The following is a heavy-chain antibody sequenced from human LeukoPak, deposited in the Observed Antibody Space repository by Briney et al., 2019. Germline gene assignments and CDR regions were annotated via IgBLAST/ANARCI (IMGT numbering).Heavy chain of an antibody. J-gene: IGHJ4*02. CDR2: ISSSSSYI. CDR3: VRDMMVAVAGFDY. D-gene: IGHD6-19*01. Sequence: PGGSLRLSCAASGFTFSAYKMSWVRQAPGKGLEWVSSISSSSSYINYADSVKGQFTISRDNAKNTLYLQMNSLRAEDTAVYYCVRDMMVAVAGFDYWGQGTLVTVSS. CDR1: GFTFSAYK. V-gene: IGHV3-21*01.